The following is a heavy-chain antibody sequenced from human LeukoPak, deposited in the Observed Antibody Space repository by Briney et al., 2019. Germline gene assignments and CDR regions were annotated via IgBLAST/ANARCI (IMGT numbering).Heavy chain of an antibody. V-gene: IGHV3-21*01. CDR3: ARDRRSGSYFGWFDP. CDR1: GFTFNSYA. D-gene: IGHD1-26*01. CDR2: ISSSSSYI. J-gene: IGHJ5*02. Sequence: PGGSLRLSCAASGFTFNSYAMSWVRQAPGKGLEWVSSISSSSSYIYYADSVKGRFTISRDNAKNSLYLQMNSLRAEDTAVYYCARDRRSGSYFGWFDPWGQGTLVTVSS.